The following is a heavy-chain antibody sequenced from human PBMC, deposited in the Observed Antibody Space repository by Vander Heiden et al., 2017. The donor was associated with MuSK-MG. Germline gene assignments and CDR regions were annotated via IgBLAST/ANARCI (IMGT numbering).Heavy chain of an antibody. V-gene: IGHV6-1*01. CDR3: ARVSSGKTYYFADL. J-gene: IGHJ2*01. Sequence: QVQLQQSGPGLVKPSPPLSLTCAISGYSVSDSGAAWSWVRQAQSRGLEWLGRTYYRSKWYYDYATSVESRITINPDTSKNHVALHLNSVTPEDTAVYYCARVSSGKTYYFADLWGRGTLVTVSS. D-gene: IGHD3-10*01. CDR2: TYYRSKWYY. CDR1: GYSVSDSGAA.